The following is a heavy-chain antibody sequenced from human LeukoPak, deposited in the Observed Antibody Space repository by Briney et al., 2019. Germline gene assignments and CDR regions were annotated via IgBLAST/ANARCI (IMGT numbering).Heavy chain of an antibody. J-gene: IGHJ4*02. D-gene: IGHD5-12*01. CDR2: IYYSGST. CDR1: GGSISSGGYY. CDR3: ARARGYSGYDHLHFDY. V-gene: IGHV4-31*03. Sequence: SQTLSLTCTVSGGSISSGGYYWSWIRQHPGKGLEWIGYIYYSGSTYYNPSLKSRVTISVDTSKNQFSLKLSSVTAADTAVYYCARARGYSGYDHLHFDYWGQETLVTVSS.